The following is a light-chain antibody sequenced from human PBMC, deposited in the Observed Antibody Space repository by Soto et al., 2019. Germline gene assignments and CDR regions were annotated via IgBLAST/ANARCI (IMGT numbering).Light chain of an antibody. CDR2: WAS. Sequence: DIVMTQSPDSLAVSLGERATINCKSSQSVLYSSNNKNYLAWYQQKPGQPPKLLIYWASTRESGVPDRFSGSGSGTDFTLTISSLQEEDVAVYYCQHLGVFGPGTKVDIK. V-gene: IGKV4-1*01. CDR1: QSVLYSSNNKNY. CDR3: QHLGV. J-gene: IGKJ3*01.